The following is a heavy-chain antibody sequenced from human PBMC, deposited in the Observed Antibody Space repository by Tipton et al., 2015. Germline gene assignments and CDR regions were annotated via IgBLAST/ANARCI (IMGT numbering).Heavy chain of an antibody. CDR2: ISSSSSTI. CDR3: ARDTESSCGEAEYYYGMDV. D-gene: IGHD3-3*01. CDR1: GFNFNNYF. J-gene: IGHJ6*02. Sequence: SLRLSCAASGFNFNNYFMSWIRQAPGKGLEWVSFISSSSSTIYYADAVKGRFTISRDNAENSLYLQVNSLRAEDTAEYYCARDTESSCGEAEYYYGMDVWGQGTTVTVSS. V-gene: IGHV3-11*01.